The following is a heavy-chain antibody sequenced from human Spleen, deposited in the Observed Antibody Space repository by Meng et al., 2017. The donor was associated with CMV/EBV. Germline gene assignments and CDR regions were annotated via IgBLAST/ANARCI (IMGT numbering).Heavy chain of an antibody. Sequence: KSSSYTLRAIHMQWVRQVPGQELGWTGRINPNGVGTNSAQTVQGRVTMTRETSISPAYMELSSLRSEGTAVYYCVRDALVTPGDFDYWGQGTLVTVSS. J-gene: IGHJ4*02. CDR2: INPNGVGT. D-gene: IGHD4-23*01. CDR3: VRDALVTPGDFDY. V-gene: IGHV1-2*06. CDR1: SYTLRAIH.